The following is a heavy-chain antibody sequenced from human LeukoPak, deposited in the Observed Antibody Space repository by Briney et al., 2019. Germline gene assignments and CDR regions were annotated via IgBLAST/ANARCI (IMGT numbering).Heavy chain of an antibody. D-gene: IGHD2-2*01. J-gene: IGHJ5*02. CDR3: ASPRTRNSWFDP. Sequence: GGSLRLSCAASGFTFSSYWMSWVRQAPGKGLEWVANIKQDGSEKYYVESVKGRFTISRDNAKNSLYLQMNSLRAEDTAVYYCASPRTRNSWFDPWGQGTLVTVSS. V-gene: IGHV3-7*01. CDR1: GFTFSSYW. CDR2: IKQDGSEK.